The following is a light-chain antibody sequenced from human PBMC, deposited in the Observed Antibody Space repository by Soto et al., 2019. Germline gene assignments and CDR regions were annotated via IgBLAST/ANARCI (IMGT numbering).Light chain of an antibody. J-gene: IGKJ1*01. CDR3: QQYNSYST. V-gene: IGKV1-5*01. Sequence: DIQMTQSPSSVSASVGDRVTITCRASQTISSWLAWYQQKPGKAPKLLIYAASTLQSGVPSRFSGSGSGTEFTLTISSLQPDDFATYYCQQYNSYSTFGQGTKVDIK. CDR2: AAS. CDR1: QTISSW.